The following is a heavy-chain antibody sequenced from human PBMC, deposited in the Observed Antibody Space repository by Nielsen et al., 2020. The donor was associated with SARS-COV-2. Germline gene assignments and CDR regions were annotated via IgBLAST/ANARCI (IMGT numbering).Heavy chain of an antibody. CDR1: GGSISSGGYY. J-gene: IGHJ5*02. CDR3: AKWEHNWFDP. CDR2: IYNSGRT. Sequence: SETLSLTCTVSGGSISSGGYYWTWIRQHPGKGLEWIGDIYNSGRTYYNPSLKGRFTISPDTSVNQFSLRVSSVTAADTAVYYCAKWEHNWFDPWGQGILVTVSS. D-gene: IGHD1-26*01. V-gene: IGHV4-31*03.